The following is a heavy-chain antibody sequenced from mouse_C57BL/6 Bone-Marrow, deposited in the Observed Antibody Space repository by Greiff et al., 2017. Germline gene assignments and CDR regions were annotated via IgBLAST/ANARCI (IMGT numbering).Heavy chain of an antibody. J-gene: IGHJ4*01. D-gene: IGHD1-1*01. V-gene: IGHV1-69*01. CDR3: ASRDYYGSSYETMDY. Sequence: QVQLQQPGAELVMPGASVKLSCKASGYTFTSYWMHWVKQRPGQGLEWIGEIDPSDSYTNYNQKFKGTSTLTVDKSSSTAYMQLSSLTSEDSAVYYCASRDYYGSSYETMDYWGQGTSVTVSS. CDR1: GYTFTSYW. CDR2: IDPSDSYT.